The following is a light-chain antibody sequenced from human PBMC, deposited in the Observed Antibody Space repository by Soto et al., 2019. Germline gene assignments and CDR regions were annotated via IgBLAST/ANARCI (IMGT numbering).Light chain of an antibody. J-gene: IGKJ1*01. Sequence: EIVLTQSPDTRCRSALGIASLSCRTSQSVSSSYLAWYQQKPGQAPRLLIYGASSRATGIPERFSGSGSGTDFTLSISRLEPEDFAVYFCHQFGSSPQTFGHGTKVDIK. V-gene: IGKV3-20*01. CDR1: QSVSSSY. CDR2: GAS. CDR3: HQFGSSPQT.